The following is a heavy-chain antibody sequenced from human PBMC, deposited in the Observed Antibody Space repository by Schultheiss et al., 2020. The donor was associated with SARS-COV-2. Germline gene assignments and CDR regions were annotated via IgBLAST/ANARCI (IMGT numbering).Heavy chain of an antibody. CDR3: ARRCDYGEGNWFDP. V-gene: IGHV4-59*12. CDR2: IYYSGST. J-gene: IGHJ5*02. Sequence: SETLSLTCTVSGGSISSYYWSWIRQPPGKGLEWIGYIYYSGSTNYNPSLKSRVTISVDTSKNQFSLKLSSVTAADTAVYYCARRCDYGEGNWFDPWGQGTLVTVSS. CDR1: GGSISSYY. D-gene: IGHD4-17*01.